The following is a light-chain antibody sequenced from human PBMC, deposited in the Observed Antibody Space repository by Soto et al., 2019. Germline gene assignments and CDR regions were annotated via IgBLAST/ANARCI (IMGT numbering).Light chain of an antibody. CDR3: QQYNNWPRA. J-gene: IGKJ1*01. CDR1: QSVSSN. V-gene: IGKV3-15*01. Sequence: EVVMTQSPATLSVSPGARVTLSCRASQSVSSNLAWYQQQPGQAPRLLIYGASTRATGIPIRFSGSGSGTEFTLTISSLQSEDFAVYYCQQYNNWPRAFGQGTKVDIK. CDR2: GAS.